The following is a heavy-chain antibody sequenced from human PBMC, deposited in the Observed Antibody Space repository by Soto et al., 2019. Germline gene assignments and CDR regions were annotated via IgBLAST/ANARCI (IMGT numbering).Heavy chain of an antibody. J-gene: IGHJ4*02. V-gene: IGHV5-51*01. Sequence: GESLKISCKGSGYSFTSYWIGWVRQMPGKGLEWMGIIYPGDSDTRYSPSFQGQVTISADKSISTAYLQWSSLKASDTAMYYCAIGEGQLVHRYPFAYWGQRPLVTVSA. CDR2: IYPGDSDT. CDR1: GYSFTSYW. CDR3: AIGEGQLVHRYPFAY. D-gene: IGHD6-6*01.